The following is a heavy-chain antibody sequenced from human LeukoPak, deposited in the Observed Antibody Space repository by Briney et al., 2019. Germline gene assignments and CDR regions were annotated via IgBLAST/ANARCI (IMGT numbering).Heavy chain of an antibody. J-gene: IGHJ3*02. CDR1: GFTFSDYA. CDR2: IGGGGKSA. D-gene: IGHD2-8*01. V-gene: IGHV3-23*01. CDR3: AKDMVQRNGVYDPFDI. Sequence: PGGSLRLSCRASGFTFSDYAMNSVRHAPGNGLEWVSHIGGGGKSAYYAVSVEGRFTMSRDNSKNPLYLQMNSLRVEDTAMYYCAKDMVQRNGVYDPFDIWGQGTMVAVSS.